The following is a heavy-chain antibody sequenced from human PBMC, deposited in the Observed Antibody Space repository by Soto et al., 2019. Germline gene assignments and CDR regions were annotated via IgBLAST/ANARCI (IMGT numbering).Heavy chain of an antibody. D-gene: IGHD3-10*01. Sequence: SETLSLTCTVSGGSISSGDYYWSWIRQPPGKGLEWIGYIYYSGSTYYNPSLKSRVTISVDTSKNQFSLKLSSVTAADSAVYYCARVGGFGATTIDYWGQGTLVTVSS. CDR1: GGSISSGDYY. V-gene: IGHV4-30-4*01. J-gene: IGHJ4*02. CDR3: ARVGGFGATTIDY. CDR2: IYYSGST.